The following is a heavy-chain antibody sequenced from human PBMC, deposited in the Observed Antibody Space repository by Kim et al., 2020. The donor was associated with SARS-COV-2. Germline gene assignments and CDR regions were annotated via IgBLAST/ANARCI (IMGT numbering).Heavy chain of an antibody. CDR3: TTPRSEVVVTGLSTI. D-gene: IGHD2-21*02. CDR1: GFTFSNAW. CDR2: IKSKSDGGTT. V-gene: IGHV3-15*01. Sequence: GGSLRLSCAASGFTFSNAWMSWVRQAPGKGLEWVGRIKSKSDGGTTDYAAPVKGRFTISRDESENMLYLQMNSLKIEDTAVYYCTTPRSEVVVTGLSTIWGQGTLVTVSS. J-gene: IGHJ1*01.